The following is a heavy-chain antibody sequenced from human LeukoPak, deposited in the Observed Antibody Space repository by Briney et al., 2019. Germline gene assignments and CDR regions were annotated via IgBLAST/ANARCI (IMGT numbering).Heavy chain of an antibody. D-gene: IGHD2-21*01. CDR1: GGSISSSSYY. Sequence: SETLSLTCTVSGGSISSSSYYWGWIRQPPGKGLEWFGSIYYSGSTYYNPSLKSRVTISVDTSKNQFSLKLSSVTAADTAVYYCARLLASHIDYYFDYWGQGTLVTVSS. CDR2: IYYSGST. V-gene: IGHV4-39*01. J-gene: IGHJ4*02. CDR3: ARLLASHIDYYFDY.